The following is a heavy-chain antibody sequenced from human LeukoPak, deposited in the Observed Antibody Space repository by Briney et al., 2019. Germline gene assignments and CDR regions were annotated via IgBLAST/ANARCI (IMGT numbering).Heavy chain of an antibody. Sequence: GGSLRLSCTASGFIFSNFAMSWVRQAPGKGLEWVSSISSSSSYIYYADSVKGRFTISRDNAKNSLYLQMNSLRAEDTAVYYCARARDIVVVPAAQDYWGQGTLVTVSS. CDR1: GFIFSNFA. V-gene: IGHV3-21*01. J-gene: IGHJ4*02. D-gene: IGHD2-2*01. CDR3: ARARDIVVVPAAQDY. CDR2: ISSSSSYI.